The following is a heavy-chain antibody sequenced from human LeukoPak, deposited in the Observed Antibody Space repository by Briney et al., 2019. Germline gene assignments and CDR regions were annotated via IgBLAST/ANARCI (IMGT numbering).Heavy chain of an antibody. D-gene: IGHD3-10*01. CDR1: GYTFTGYY. Sequence: ASVKVSCKASGYTFTGYYMHWVRQAPGQGLEWMGWINPNSGGTNYAQKFQGRVTMTRDTSISTAYMELSRLRSDDTAVYYCARGGITMVRGVIILSPYYYMDVWGKGTTVTVSS. CDR2: INPNSGGT. CDR3: ARGGITMVRGVIILSPYYYMDV. V-gene: IGHV1-2*02. J-gene: IGHJ6*03.